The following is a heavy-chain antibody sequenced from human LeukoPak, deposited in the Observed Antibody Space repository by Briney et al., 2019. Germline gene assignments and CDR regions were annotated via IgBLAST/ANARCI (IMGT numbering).Heavy chain of an antibody. J-gene: IGHJ5*02. Sequence: PSETLSLTCAVYGGSFSGYYWSWIRQPPGKGLEWIGEINHSGSTNYNPSLKSRVTISVDTSKNQFSLKLSSVTAADTAVYYCARGRKNIVVVVAATRFDPWGQGTLVTVSS. V-gene: IGHV4-34*01. CDR2: INHSGST. CDR1: GGSFSGYY. CDR3: ARGRKNIVVVVAATRFDP. D-gene: IGHD2-15*01.